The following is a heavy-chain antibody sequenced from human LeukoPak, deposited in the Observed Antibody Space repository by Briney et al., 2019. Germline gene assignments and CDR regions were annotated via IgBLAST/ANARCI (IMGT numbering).Heavy chain of an antibody. CDR1: GGTLSSYA. CDR2: VIPMFDVR. J-gene: IGHJ3*01. CDR3: ARDPALEGTEDYRDFGGVESVDAFDV. V-gene: IGHV1-69*10. D-gene: IGHD4-23*01. Sequence: SVRVSCKPSGGTLSSYALSWMRQAPGHGLEWMGRVIPMFDVRDYAEKFQGRITLTADTSTGMAYMELSSLTSDDTAVYYCARDPALEGTEDYRDFGGVESVDAFDVWGQGTMVTVFS.